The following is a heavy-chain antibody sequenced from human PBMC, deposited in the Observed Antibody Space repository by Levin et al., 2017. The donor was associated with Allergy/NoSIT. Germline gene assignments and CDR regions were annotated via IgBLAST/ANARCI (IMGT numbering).Heavy chain of an antibody. D-gene: IGHD3-10*01. CDR3: ARGPGSYGDDAFDI. CDR1: GFTFNSYA. J-gene: IGHJ3*02. V-gene: IGHV3-30-3*01. CDR2: ISYDGSNK. Sequence: GESLKISCAASGFTFNSYAMHWVRQAPGKGLEWVAVISYDGSNKYYADSVKGRFTISRDNSKNTLYLQMNSLRVEDTAVYYCARGPGSYGDDAFDIWGQGTMVTVSS.